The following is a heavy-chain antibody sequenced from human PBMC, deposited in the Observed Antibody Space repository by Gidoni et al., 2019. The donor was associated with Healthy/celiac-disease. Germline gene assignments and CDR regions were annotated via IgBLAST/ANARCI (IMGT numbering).Heavy chain of an antibody. J-gene: IGHJ5*02. CDR3: ARCLRFLEWVDP. CDR1: GGSISSYY. Sequence: QVQLQESGPGLVKPSETLSLTCTVSGGSISSYYWSWIRQPPGKGLEWIVYIYYSGSTNYNPSLKSRVTISVDTSKNQFSLKLSSVTAADTAVYYCARCLRFLEWVDPWGQGTLVTVSS. V-gene: IGHV4-59*01. CDR2: IYYSGST. D-gene: IGHD3-3*01.